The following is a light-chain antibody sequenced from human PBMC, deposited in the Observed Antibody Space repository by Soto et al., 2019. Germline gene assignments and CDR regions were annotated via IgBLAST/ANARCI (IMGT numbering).Light chain of an antibody. J-gene: IGKJ5*01. Sequence: DIVFRQSPATLSLSPGERATLSCRASQSVSSYLAWYQQKPGQAPRLLIYDASNRATGIPARFSGSGSGTDFTLTISSLQSEDFAVYYCQQYNNWPITFGQGTLLAIK. CDR2: DAS. V-gene: IGKV3-11*01. CDR1: QSVSSY. CDR3: QQYNNWPIT.